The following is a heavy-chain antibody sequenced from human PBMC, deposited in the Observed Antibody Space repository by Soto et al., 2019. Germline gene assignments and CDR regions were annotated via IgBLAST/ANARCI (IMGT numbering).Heavy chain of an antibody. J-gene: IGHJ4*02. CDR2: IKPTGGST. V-gene: IGHV1-46*01. CDR1: GYTFTSYY. D-gene: IGHD6-25*01. Sequence: QVQLVQSGAEGKKPGASVKVSCKASGYTFTSYYMHWVRQAPGQGLEWMGIIKPTGGSTSYAQKIQGRVTMTRDTATSTVYMALSSLTSEDTAVYYCARTFSDGLPSDYWGQGTLVTVSS. CDR3: ARTFSDGLPSDY.